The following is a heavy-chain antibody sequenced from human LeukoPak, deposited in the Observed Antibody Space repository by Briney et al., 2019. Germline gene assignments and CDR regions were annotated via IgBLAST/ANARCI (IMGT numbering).Heavy chain of an antibody. D-gene: IGHD6-13*01. V-gene: IGHV3-21*01. CDR1: GFTFSSYS. CDR2: ISGSSSYI. J-gene: IGHJ4*02. Sequence: GGSLRLSCAASGFTFSSYSMNWVRQAPGKGLEWVSSISGSSSYIYYADSVKGRFTISRDNAKNSLYLQMNSLRAEDTAVYYCARDSSWHVPVPENPVAFDYWGQGTLVTVSS. CDR3: ARDSSWHVPVPENPVAFDY.